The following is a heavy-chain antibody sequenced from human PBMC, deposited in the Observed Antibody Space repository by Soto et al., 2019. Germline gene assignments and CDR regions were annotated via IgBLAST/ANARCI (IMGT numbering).Heavy chain of an antibody. CDR1: GVSVNNGCYY. CDR2: VYYNENT. D-gene: IGHD5-18*01. J-gene: IGHJ4*02. CDR3: AKLFDAMVHS. Sequence: SETLSLTCSVSGVSVNNGCYYWGWIRQPPGKGPEWIGSVYYNENTHYNPSLKSRATVSVDTSRNQFSLNLSSVTAADTAVYYRAKLFDAMVHSWGQGTQVTVSS. V-gene: IGHV4-39*01.